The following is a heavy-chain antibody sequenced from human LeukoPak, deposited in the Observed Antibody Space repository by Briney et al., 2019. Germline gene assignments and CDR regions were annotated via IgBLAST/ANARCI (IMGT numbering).Heavy chain of an antibody. J-gene: IGHJ4*02. CDR3: NNREF. CDR2: IKARTDNGAT. Sequence: GGSLRLSCVVSGFTFTSAWMSWVRQAPGKGLEWVGLIKARTDNGATDYAAPVKGRFIISRDDSKNTLYLQMNSLKTEDTAVYYCNNREFWGQGTLVTVSS. CDR1: GFTFTSAW. V-gene: IGHV3-15*01. D-gene: IGHD3-10*01.